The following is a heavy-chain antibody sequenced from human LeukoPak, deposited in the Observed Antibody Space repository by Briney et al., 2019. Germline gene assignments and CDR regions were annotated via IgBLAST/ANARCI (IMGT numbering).Heavy chain of an antibody. CDR2: VSAYNVNT. D-gene: IGHD3-22*01. Sequence: ASVKVSCKASGYTFTSYEINWVRQAPGQGLEWMGWVSAYNVNTNYAQKLQGRVTMTTDTSTSTAYMELRSLRSDDTAVYYCARGSDYYDSGDFDYWGQGTLVTVSS. J-gene: IGHJ4*02. CDR3: ARGSDYYDSGDFDY. CDR1: GYTFTSYE. V-gene: IGHV1-18*01.